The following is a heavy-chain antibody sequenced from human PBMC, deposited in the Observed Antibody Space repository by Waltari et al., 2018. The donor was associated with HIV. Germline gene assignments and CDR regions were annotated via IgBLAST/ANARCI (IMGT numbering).Heavy chain of an antibody. CDR2: INPSNGGT. V-gene: IGHV1-2*06. J-gene: IGHJ4*02. Sequence: QVQLVQSGAEGKTPGASVEVSCKASGYTFYNYYLHWVRQAPGQGLEWMGRINPSNGGTNYAQSFQGRVTMTRDTSISTAYMELTRLTSDDTAVYYCARAYCSATGCQIGGYWGQGTLVTVSS. CDR1: GYTFYNYY. D-gene: IGHD2-2*01. CDR3: ARAYCSATGCQIGGY.